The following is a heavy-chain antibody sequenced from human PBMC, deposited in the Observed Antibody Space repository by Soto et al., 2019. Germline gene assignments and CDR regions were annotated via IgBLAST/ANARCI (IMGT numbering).Heavy chain of an antibody. CDR3: VRLIGNSWLEF. V-gene: IGHV6-1*01. D-gene: IGHD3-22*01. CDR2: TYYRSKWYN. Sequence: SQTFALSSAFPAVGVTSLCVTWYGSRKTPSRRLEWLGRTYYRSKWYNDYAESVKSRITINPDTSKNQFSLHLNSVTPEDTAVYYCVRLIGNSWLEFWGQGTLVTVS. J-gene: IGHJ4*02. CDR1: AVGVTSLCVT.